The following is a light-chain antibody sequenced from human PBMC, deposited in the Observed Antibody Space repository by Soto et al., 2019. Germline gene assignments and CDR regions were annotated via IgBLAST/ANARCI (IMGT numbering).Light chain of an antibody. CDR3: QSYDSSLIVV. J-gene: IGLJ2*01. CDR2: GNS. V-gene: IGLV1-40*01. Sequence: QLVLTQPPSVSGAPGQRVTISCTGSSSNIGAGYDVHWYQQLPGTAPKLLIYGNSNRPSGVPDRFSGSKSGTSASLAITGLQAEDEADYYCQSYDSSLIVVFGGGTMLTVL. CDR1: SSNIGAGYD.